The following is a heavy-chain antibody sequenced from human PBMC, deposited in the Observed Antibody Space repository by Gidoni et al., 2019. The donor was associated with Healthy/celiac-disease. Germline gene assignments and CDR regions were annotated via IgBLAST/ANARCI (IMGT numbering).Heavy chain of an antibody. CDR1: GYTSTSYD. CDR2: MKPNSGNT. V-gene: IGHV1-8*01. J-gene: IGHJ3*02. CDR3: ARGVATSRDAFDI. D-gene: IGHD1-26*01. Sequence: QVQLVQSGAEVKKPGASVKVSCKATGYTSTSYDIHWVRQDTGQGLELRGWMKPNSGNTGYAQKCQVRVTMTGNTSISTAYMELSSLRSEDTAVYYCARGVATSRDAFDIWGQGTMVTFSS.